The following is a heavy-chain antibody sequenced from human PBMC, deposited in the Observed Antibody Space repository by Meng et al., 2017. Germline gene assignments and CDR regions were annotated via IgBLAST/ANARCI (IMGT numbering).Heavy chain of an antibody. D-gene: IGHD3-22*01. CDR3: ARAYYDSSGSKPLDWYFDL. V-gene: IGHV4-31*03. J-gene: IGHJ2*01. Sequence: QVQVHEAGPGVVKPSQTLSLTCTVFGGSISSGGYYWSWIRQHPGKGLEWIGYIYYSGSTYYNPSLKSRVTISVDTSKNQFSLKLSSVTAADTAVYYCARAYYDSSGSKPLDWYFDLWGRGTLVTVSS. CDR2: IYYSGST. CDR1: GGSISSGGYY.